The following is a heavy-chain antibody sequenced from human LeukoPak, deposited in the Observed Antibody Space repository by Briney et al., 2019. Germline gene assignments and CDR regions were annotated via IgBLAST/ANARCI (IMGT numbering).Heavy chain of an antibody. CDR1: GGSISSYY. CDR3: ARGVSSGYYGEYYFDY. V-gene: IGHV4-59*12. Sequence: SETLSLTCTVSGGSISSYYWSWIRQPPGKGLEWIGYIYHSGSTYYNPSLKSRVTISVDRSKNQFSLKLSSVTAADTAVYYCARGVSSGYYGEYYFDYWGQGTLVTVSS. D-gene: IGHD3-22*01. J-gene: IGHJ4*02. CDR2: IYHSGST.